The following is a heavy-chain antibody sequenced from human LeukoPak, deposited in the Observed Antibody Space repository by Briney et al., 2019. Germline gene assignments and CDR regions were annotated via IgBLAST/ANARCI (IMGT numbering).Heavy chain of an antibody. CDR3: ARVRGGYDSEYCYYMDV. J-gene: IGHJ6*03. Sequence: PSETLSLTCTVSGGSISSYYWSWIRQPPGKGLEWIGYIYYSGSTNYNPSLKSRVTISVDTSKNQFSLKLSSVTAADTAVYYCARVRGGYDSEYCYYMDVWGKGTTVTVSS. V-gene: IGHV4-59*01. CDR2: IYYSGST. CDR1: GGSISSYY. D-gene: IGHD5-12*01.